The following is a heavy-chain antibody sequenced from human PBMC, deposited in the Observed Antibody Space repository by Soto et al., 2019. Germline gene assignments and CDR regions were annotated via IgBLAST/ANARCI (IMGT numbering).Heavy chain of an antibody. V-gene: IGHV1-8*01. Sequence: QVQLVQSGAEVRKPGASVKVSCEASGYTFTSYDIYWVRQATGQGLEWMGWMNPNTGNSGYAQKFQGRVPVTSDTSINTVYMELSSLRSEDTAVYYCARRAETNGWNGFGADKYYFDFWGQGTLVTVSS. CDR2: MNPNTGNS. CDR3: ARRAETNGWNGFGADKYYFDF. D-gene: IGHD1-1*01. J-gene: IGHJ4*02. CDR1: GYTFTSYD.